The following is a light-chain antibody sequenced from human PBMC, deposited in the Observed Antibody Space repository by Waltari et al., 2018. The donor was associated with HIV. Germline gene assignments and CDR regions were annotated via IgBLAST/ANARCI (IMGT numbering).Light chain of an antibody. V-gene: IGLV2-11*01. CDR2: DVD. CDR3: CSYAGGPYV. CDR1: SGDVGGYVY. Sequence: QSALTQPRSESGSPGQSVTISCTVTSGDVGGYVYISWYQQHPGKAPKLIIYDVDKRPSGVPDRFSGSKSDNTASLTISGLQAEDEADYYCCSYAGGPYVFGTETKVTVL. J-gene: IGLJ1*01.